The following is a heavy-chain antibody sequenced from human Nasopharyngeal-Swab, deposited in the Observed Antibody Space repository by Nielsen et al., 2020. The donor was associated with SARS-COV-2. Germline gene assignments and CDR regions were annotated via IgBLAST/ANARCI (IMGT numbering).Heavy chain of an antibody. D-gene: IGHD6-19*01. CDR3: ARWQAVAGRSDNAYGMDV. V-gene: IGHV1-3*01. CDR2: THAGNGNT. J-gene: IGHJ6*02. Sequence: ASVKVSCKASGYTFSDYAIHWVRQAPGQRPEWMGWTHAGNGNTRYSQKFQGRVTITSDSSASTAYMELISLTFEDTAVYYCARWQAVAGRSDNAYGMDVWGQGTTVTVSS. CDR1: GYTFSDYA.